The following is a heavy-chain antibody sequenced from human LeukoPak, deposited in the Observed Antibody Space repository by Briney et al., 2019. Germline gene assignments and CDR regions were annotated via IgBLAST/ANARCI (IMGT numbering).Heavy chain of an antibody. J-gene: IGHJ4*02. V-gene: IGHV3-23*01. CDR2: ISGSGGST. CDR1: VFTFSNYE. CDR3: AKELDYYGSGSPLGY. Sequence: GGSLRLSCAASVFTFSNYEMNWVRQAPGKGLEWVSAISGSGGSTYYADSVKGRFTISRDNSKNTLYLQMNSLRAEDTAVYYCAKELDYYGSGSPLGYWGQGTLVTVSS. D-gene: IGHD3-10*01.